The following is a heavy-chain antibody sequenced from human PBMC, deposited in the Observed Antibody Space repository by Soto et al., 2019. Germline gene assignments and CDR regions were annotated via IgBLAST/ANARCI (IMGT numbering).Heavy chain of an antibody. CDR3: AKVSSSWYAGFFDL. CDR1: GFTFSSHS. V-gene: IGHV3-21*04. Sequence: PGGSLRLSCATSGFTFSSHSMNWVRQVPGKGLEWVSSISGSGTYTYFAESVEGRCTISRDNAKNSLDLLVNSLRAEDTAVYYCAKVSSSWYAGFFDLGGQGTLVTVSP. CDR2: ISGSGTYT. D-gene: IGHD6-13*01. J-gene: IGHJ4*02.